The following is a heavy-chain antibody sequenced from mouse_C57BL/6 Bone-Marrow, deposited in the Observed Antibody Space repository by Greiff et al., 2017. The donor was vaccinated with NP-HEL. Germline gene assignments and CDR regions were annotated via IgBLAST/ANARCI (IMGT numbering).Heavy chain of an antibody. CDR1: GYSITSGYY. J-gene: IGHJ1*03. Sequence: EVQLVESGPGLVKPSQSLSLTCSVTGYSITSGYYWNWIRQFPGNKLEWMGYISYDGSNNYNPSLKNRISITRDTSKNQFFLKLNSVTTEDTATYYCATPIYYGNYVGYFDVWGTGTTVTVSS. CDR2: ISYDGSN. V-gene: IGHV3-6*01. D-gene: IGHD2-1*01. CDR3: ATPIYYGNYVGYFDV.